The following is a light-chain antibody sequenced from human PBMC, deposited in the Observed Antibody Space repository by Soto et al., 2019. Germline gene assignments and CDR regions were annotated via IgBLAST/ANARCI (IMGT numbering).Light chain of an antibody. J-gene: IGKJ5*01. V-gene: IGKV1-12*01. CDR1: QSIGRW. CDR2: AAS. CDR3: QQAASFPIT. Sequence: DTHMTESLTTVSASVGDRVTITCRASQSIGRWLAWYQQKPGRAPKLLIYAASTLQSGVPSRFSGSGSGTDFTLTITCLQSEDFATYYCQQAASFPITFGQ.